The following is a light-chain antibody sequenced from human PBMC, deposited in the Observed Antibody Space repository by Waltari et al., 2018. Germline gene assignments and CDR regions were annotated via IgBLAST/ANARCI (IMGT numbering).Light chain of an antibody. CDR2: YDN. V-gene: IGLV3-21*01. Sequence: SYVLTQPPSVSVAPGETARITCGGNNIESKSVHWYRQRPGQAPVVVSCYDNDRAAGIAERFAGSNSGNTATLTISRVDAGDEADYYWQVWDANTDPGVFGTGTEVTVL. J-gene: IGLJ1*01. CDR1: NIESKS. CDR3: QVWDANTDPGV.